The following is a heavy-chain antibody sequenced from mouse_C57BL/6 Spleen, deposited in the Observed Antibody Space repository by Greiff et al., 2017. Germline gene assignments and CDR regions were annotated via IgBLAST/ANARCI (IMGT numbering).Heavy chain of an antibody. CDR3: AIPYYDGSSYDAMDY. V-gene: IGHV1-82*01. CDR1: GYAFSSSW. D-gene: IGHD1-1*01. J-gene: IGHJ4*01. CDR2: IYPGDGDT. Sequence: QVQLQQSGPELVKPGASVKISCKASGYAFSSSWMNWVKQRPGKGLEWIGRIYPGDGDTNYNGKFKGKATLTADKSSSTAYMQLSSLTSEDSAVXICAIPYYDGSSYDAMDYRGQGTSVTVSS.